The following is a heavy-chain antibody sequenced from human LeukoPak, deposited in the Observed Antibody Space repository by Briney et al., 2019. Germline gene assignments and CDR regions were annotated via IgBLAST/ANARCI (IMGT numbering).Heavy chain of an antibody. D-gene: IGHD3-9*01. CDR3: ASDTLTGYSTFDY. V-gene: IGHV4-39*01. J-gene: IGHJ4*02. CDR2: IYYTGST. Sequence: SETLSLTCTVSGGSISSSSYYWGWIRQPPGKGLEWIGSIYYTGSTYYNSSLKSRVTIFIDASRNQFSLKLSSVSAADTAMYYCASDTLTGYSTFDYWGQGTLVTVSS. CDR1: GGSISSSSYY.